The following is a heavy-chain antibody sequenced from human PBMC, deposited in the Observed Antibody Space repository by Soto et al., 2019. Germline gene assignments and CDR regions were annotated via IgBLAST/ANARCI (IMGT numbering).Heavy chain of an antibody. J-gene: IGHJ6*02. Sequence: SETLSLTCTVSGGSISSGGYYWSWIRQHPGKGLEWIGYIYYSGSTYYNPSLKSRVTISVDTSKNQFSLKLSSVTAADTAVYYCARDVIAEAGSYYYGMDVWGQGTTVTVSS. CDR3: ARDVIAEAGSYYYGMDV. CDR1: GGSISSGGYY. D-gene: IGHD6-13*01. V-gene: IGHV4-31*03. CDR2: IYYSGST.